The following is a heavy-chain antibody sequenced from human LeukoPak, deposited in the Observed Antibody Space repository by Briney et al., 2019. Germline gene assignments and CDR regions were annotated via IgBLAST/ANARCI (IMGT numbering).Heavy chain of an antibody. J-gene: IGHJ4*02. CDR3: AKDYSAYYYDSSGPLFDY. CDR1: GFTFSSYA. D-gene: IGHD3-22*01. Sequence: GGSLRLSCAASGFTFSSYAMSWVRQAPGKGLEWVSAISGSDGSTYYADSVKGRFTISRDNAKNSLYLQMNSLRAEDTALYYCAKDYSAYYYDSSGPLFDYWGQGTLVTVSS. V-gene: IGHV3-23*01. CDR2: ISGSDGST.